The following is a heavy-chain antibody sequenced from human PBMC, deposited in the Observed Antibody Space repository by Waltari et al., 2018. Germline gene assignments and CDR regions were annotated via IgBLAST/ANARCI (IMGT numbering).Heavy chain of an antibody. J-gene: IGHJ4*02. CDR1: DDSFSKYY. D-gene: IGHD5-12*01. CDR3: AREYSSFEPIFDY. V-gene: IGHV4-34*02. CDR2: INRSGST. Sequence: QVQLQQWGAGLLKPSETLSVTCAVFDDSFSKYYWVWIRQSPGKGLEWIGEINRSGSTNSNPSLKGRVTISLDMSKKQVSLRVTSVTAADTAVYYCAREYSSFEPIFDYWGRGTLVTVSS.